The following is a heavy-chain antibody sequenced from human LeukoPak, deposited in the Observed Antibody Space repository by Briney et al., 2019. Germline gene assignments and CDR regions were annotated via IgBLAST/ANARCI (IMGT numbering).Heavy chain of an antibody. D-gene: IGHD2-2*01. Sequence: GGSLRLSCAASGFTFSDYYMSWIRQAPGKGLEWVSYISYSGSTLYYADSVKGRFTMSRDNAKNSVYLQMNSLRAEDTAVYYCVSCGTTTCIIRFDHWGQGTLVTVSS. CDR3: VSCGTTTCIIRFDH. CDR2: ISYSGSTL. V-gene: IGHV3-11*04. J-gene: IGHJ4*02. CDR1: GFTFSDYY.